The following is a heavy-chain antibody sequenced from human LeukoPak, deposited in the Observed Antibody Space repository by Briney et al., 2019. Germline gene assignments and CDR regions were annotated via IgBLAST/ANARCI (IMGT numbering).Heavy chain of an antibody. J-gene: IGHJ4*02. CDR2: IYYSGST. CDR1: GGSINYYY. Sequence: SETLSLTCTVSGGSINYYYWSWIRQPPGKGLEWIGYIYYSGSTNYNPSLKSRVTISVDMSKNQFSLKLSSVTAADTAVYYCVRGAGWYPYWGQGTLVTVSS. V-gene: IGHV4-59*01. CDR3: VRGAGWYPY. D-gene: IGHD6-19*01.